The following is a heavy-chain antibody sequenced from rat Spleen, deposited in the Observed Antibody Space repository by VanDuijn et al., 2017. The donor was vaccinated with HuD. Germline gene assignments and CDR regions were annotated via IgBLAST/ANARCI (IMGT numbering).Heavy chain of an antibody. V-gene: IGHV5-20*01. J-gene: IGHJ4*01. CDR2: ISYDGGST. Sequence: EVQLVESGGGLVQPGRSLKLSCAASGFTFSDYYMAWVRQAPTKGLEWVASISYDGGSTYYRDSVKGRFTISRDNAKSSLYLQMDSLRSEDTATYYCTTDHPLPGYVMDAWGQGASVTVSS. CDR3: TTDHPLPGYVMDA. CDR1: GFTFSDYY. D-gene: IGHD1-4*01.